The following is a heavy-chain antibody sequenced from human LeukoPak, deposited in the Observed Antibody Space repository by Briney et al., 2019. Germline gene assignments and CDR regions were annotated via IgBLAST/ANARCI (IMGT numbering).Heavy chain of an antibody. CDR2: IIPILGIA. J-gene: IGHJ4*02. D-gene: IGHD3-16*01. CDR1: VGTFTSYT. CDR3: AKGGVGPNRFDY. V-gene: IGHV1-69*02. Sequence: SVKVSCTASVGTFTSYTISWVRQAPRQGLEWMGRIIPILGIANSAQKFPSRVTITADKSTSTAYMELSSLRSEDTAVYYCAKGGVGPNRFDYWGEGTLVTVSS.